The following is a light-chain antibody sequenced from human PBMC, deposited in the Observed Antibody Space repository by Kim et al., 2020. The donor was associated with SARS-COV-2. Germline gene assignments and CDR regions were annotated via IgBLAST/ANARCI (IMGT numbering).Light chain of an antibody. V-gene: IGLV3-19*01. Sequence: ALGQTVRITCQGDSLRTYYASWYQQKPGQAPILVIYGKNNRPSGIPDRFSGSSSGNTASLTVTGAQAVDEADYYCNSRDNSGDHVVLGGGTQLTVL. CDR1: SLRTYY. CDR3: NSRDNSGDHVV. CDR2: GKN. J-gene: IGLJ2*01.